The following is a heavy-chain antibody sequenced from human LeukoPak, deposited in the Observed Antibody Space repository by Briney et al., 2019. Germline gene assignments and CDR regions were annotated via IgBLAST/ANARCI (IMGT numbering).Heavy chain of an antibody. V-gene: IGHV3-9*01. J-gene: IGHJ4*02. CDR3: AKLALHIVVVTATTPTDY. Sequence: PGRSLRLSCAASGFTFDDYAMHWVRQAPGKGLEWVSGISWNSGSIGYADSVKGRFTISRDNAKNSLYLLMNSLRAEDTAVYYCAKLALHIVVVTATTPTDYWGQGTLVTVSS. D-gene: IGHD2-21*02. CDR2: ISWNSGSI. CDR1: GFTFDDYA.